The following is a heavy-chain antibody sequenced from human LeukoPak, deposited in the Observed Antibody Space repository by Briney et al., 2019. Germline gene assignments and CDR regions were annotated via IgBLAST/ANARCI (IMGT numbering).Heavy chain of an antibody. D-gene: IGHD2-2*02. CDR3: ARRVAATAILAFDY. Sequence: SETLSFTCTVSGGSISSYYWSWIRQPPGKGLEWIGYIYTSGSTNYNPSLKSRVTISVDTSKNQFSLKLSSVTAADTAVYYCARRVAATAILAFDYWGQGTLVTVSS. J-gene: IGHJ4*02. CDR1: GGSISSYY. CDR2: IYTSGST. V-gene: IGHV4-4*09.